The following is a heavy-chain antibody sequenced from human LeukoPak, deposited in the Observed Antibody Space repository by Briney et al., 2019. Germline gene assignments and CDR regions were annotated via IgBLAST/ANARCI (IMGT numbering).Heavy chain of an antibody. Sequence: GGSLRLSCAASGFTFRCYGMHWVRQAPGKGLEWVAVISYDGSNKYYADSVKGRFTISRDNAKNSLYLQMNSLRAEDTAVYYCARDTRSGRYFDYWGQGTLVTVSS. V-gene: IGHV3-30*03. CDR3: ARDTRSGRYFDY. D-gene: IGHD3-3*01. J-gene: IGHJ4*02. CDR1: GFTFRCYG. CDR2: ISYDGSNK.